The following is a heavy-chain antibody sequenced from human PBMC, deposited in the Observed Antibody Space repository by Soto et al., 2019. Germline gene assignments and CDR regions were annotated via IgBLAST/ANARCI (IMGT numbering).Heavy chain of an antibody. CDR1: GGSFSGYY. CDR3: ARSRARLGYCSSTSCQPLGYYYYMDV. Sequence: SETLSLTCAVYGGSFSGYYWSWIRQPPGKGLEWIGEINHSGSTNYNPSLKSRVTISVDTSKNQFSLKLSSVTAADTAVYYCARSRARLGYCSSTSCQPLGYYYYMDVWGKGTTVTVSS. V-gene: IGHV4-34*01. D-gene: IGHD2-2*03. CDR2: INHSGST. J-gene: IGHJ6*03.